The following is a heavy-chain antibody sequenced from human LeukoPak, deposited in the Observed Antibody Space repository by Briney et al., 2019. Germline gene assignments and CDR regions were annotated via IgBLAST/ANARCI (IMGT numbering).Heavy chain of an antibody. D-gene: IGHD3-3*01. CDR3: ATSGGTSGPELDY. V-gene: IGHV1-2*02. J-gene: IGHJ4*02. CDR2: INPKSGGT. CDR1: GYTFTGYY. Sequence: ASVKVSCKASGYTFTGYYMHWVRPAPGQGREWMGWINPKSGGTNYAQKFQGRVTMTRDTSISTAYMEVSRMTSDDTAVYYCATSGGTSGPELDYWGQGTLVTVSS.